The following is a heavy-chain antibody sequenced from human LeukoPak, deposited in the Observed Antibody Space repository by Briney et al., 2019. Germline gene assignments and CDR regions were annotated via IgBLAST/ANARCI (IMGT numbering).Heavy chain of an antibody. CDR3: ARESNSALPAFDF. J-gene: IGHJ4*02. V-gene: IGHV4-4*02. CDR2: IYHSGNT. CDR1: GDSISSSHW. Sequence: PSETLSLTCAVSGDSISSSHWWSWVRPPPGKGLEWIGEIYHSGNTNYNPSLKSRVTMSVDKSKNQFSLKLSSVTAADTAAYYCARESNSALPAFDFWGQGTLVTVSS. D-gene: IGHD4/OR15-4a*01.